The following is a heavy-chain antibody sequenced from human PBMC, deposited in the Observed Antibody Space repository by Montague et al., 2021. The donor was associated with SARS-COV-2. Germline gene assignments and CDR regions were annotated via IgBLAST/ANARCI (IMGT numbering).Heavy chain of an antibody. V-gene: IGHV3-21*01. CDR3: ARVGYGSGRKLYYFDY. D-gene: IGHD3-10*01. CDR2: ISSSSSYI. Sequence: SLRLSCAASGFTFSSYSMNWVRQAPGKGLEWVSSISSSSSYIYYADSVKGRFTISRDNAKNSLYLQMNSLRAEDTAVYYCARVGYGSGRKLYYFDYWGQGTLVTVSS. CDR1: GFTFSSYS. J-gene: IGHJ4*02.